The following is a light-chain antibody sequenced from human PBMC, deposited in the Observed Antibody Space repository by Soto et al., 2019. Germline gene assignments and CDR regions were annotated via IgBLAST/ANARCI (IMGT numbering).Light chain of an antibody. CDR1: QSVSNS. J-gene: IGKJ4*01. Sequence: EIVLTQSPATLSLSPEERATLSCRASQSVSNSLAWYQQKPGQAPRLLIYDASNRATGIPARFSGSGSGTDFNLTISGLAPEDFSVCYRQQRSNWPLLTFGGGTKVEIK. CDR3: QQRSNWPLLT. CDR2: DAS. V-gene: IGKV3-11*01.